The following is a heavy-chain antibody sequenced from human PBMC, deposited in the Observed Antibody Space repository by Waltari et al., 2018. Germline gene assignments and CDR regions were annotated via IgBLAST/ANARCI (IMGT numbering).Heavy chain of an antibody. CDR2: IIPIFGTP. D-gene: IGHD1-26*01. CDR3: ARRNLGFAFDV. CDR1: DGTFGSYS. J-gene: IGHJ3*01. V-gene: IGHV1-69*12. Sequence: QVHLVQSGAEVKKPGSSVKVSCKASDGTFGSYSVAWVRQAAGQGLEWLGGIIPIFGTPQYAQNFQGRVTLTADAATTTAYLELSGLTSEDTAIYYCARRNLGFAFDVWGQGTLVIVSS.